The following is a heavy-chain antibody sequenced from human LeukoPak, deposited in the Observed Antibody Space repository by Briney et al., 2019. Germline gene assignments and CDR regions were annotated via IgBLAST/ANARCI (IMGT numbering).Heavy chain of an antibody. CDR2: IIPILGIA. V-gene: IGHV1-69*04. CDR3: AKQRDGNSSSWDIAFDI. Sequence: GASVKVSCKASGGTFSSYAISWVRQAPGQGLEWMGRIIPILGIANYAQKFQGRVTITADKSTSTAYMELSSLRSEDTAVYYCAKQRDGNSSSWDIAFDIWGQGTMVTVSS. D-gene: IGHD6-13*01. J-gene: IGHJ3*02. CDR1: GGTFSSYA.